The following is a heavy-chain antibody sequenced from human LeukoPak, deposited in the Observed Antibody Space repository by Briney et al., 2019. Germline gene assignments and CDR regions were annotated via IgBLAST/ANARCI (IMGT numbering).Heavy chain of an antibody. V-gene: IGHV4-59*12. CDR3: ARDRGYGDYLNYFDY. CDR1: GGSISSYY. D-gene: IGHD4-17*01. CDR2: IYYSGST. Sequence: SETLSLTCTVSGGSISSYYWSWIRQPPGKGLEWIGYIYYSGSTNYNPSLKSRVTISVDTSKNQFSLELTSVTAADTAVYYCARDRGYGDYLNYFDYWGQGTLVTVSS. J-gene: IGHJ4*02.